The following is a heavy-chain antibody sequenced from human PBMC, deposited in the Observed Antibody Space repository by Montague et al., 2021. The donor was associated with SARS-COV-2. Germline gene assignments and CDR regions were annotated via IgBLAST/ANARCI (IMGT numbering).Heavy chain of an antibody. CDR1: GGSLSGYY. V-gene: IGHV4-34*01. CDR3: ARGADYDFWSGYLRYKWFDP. CDR2: INHSGNT. Sequence: SETLSLTCAVYGGSLSGYYWAWIRQTPGKGLEWIGEINHSGNTNYNPSLKSRLTTSVDTSKKQFSPKLSSVTTADTAVYYCARGADYDFWSGYLRYKWFDPWGLGTPVTVSS. J-gene: IGHJ5*02. D-gene: IGHD3-3*01.